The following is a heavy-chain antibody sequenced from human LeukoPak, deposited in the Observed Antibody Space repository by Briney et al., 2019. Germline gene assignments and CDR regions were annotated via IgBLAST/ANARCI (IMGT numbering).Heavy chain of an antibody. D-gene: IGHD2-2*01. CDR1: GFTFSDYY. Sequence: PGGSLRLSCAASGFTFSDYYMSWIRQAPGKGLEWVSYISSSGSTIYYADSVKGRFTISRDNAKNSLYLQMNSLRAEDTAAYYCARRYCSGTNCYAFDSWGQGTLVTVSS. CDR2: ISSSGSTI. J-gene: IGHJ5*01. CDR3: ARRYCSGTNCYAFDS. V-gene: IGHV3-11*04.